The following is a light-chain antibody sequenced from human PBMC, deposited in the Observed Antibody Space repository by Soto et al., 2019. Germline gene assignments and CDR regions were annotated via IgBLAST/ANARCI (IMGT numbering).Light chain of an antibody. V-gene: IGLV7-46*01. CDR3: LLSYNGPYV. CDR2: DTT. CDR1: TGAVTNGHY. Sequence: QAVVTQEPSLAVSPGGTATRTCCSSTGAVTNGHYPYWFQQKPGQAPRTLIYDTTNRHSWTPARFSGSLLGGKAALTLSGAQPEDEAEYYCLLSYNGPYVFGTGTKVTVL. J-gene: IGLJ1*01.